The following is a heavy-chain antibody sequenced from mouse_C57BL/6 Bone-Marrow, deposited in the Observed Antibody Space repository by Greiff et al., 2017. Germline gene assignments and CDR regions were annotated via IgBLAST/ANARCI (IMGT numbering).Heavy chain of an antibody. Sequence: VQLQQSGAELVRPGASVKLSCTASGFNINDDYIHWVNQRPEQGLEWIGWIDPAIGATEYASKFKGKATITSDTSSNTAYLQLSSLTSEDTAVYYCSSFEGNYFDFWGQGTPPTVAS. CDR1: GFNINDDY. CDR3: SSFEGNYFDF. V-gene: IGHV14-4*01. J-gene: IGHJ2*01. CDR2: IDPAIGAT.